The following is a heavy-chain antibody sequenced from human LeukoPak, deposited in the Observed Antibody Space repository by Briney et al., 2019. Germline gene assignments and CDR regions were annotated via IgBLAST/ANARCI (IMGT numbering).Heavy chain of an antibody. Sequence: SETLSLTCTVSGGSISSYYWSWIRQPPGKGLEWIGYIYYSGSTNYNPSLKSRVTISVDTSKNQFSLKLSSVTAEDTAVYYCARVRSRGYSYGWAFDYWGQGTLVTVSS. CDR2: IYYSGST. CDR1: GGSISSYY. J-gene: IGHJ4*02. CDR3: ARVRSRGYSYGWAFDY. D-gene: IGHD5-18*01. V-gene: IGHV4-59*01.